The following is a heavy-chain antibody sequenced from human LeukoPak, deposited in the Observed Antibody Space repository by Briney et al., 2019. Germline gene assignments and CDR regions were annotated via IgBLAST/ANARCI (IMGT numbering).Heavy chain of an antibody. D-gene: IGHD3-22*01. CDR2: ISYDGSNK. CDR3: AKDPWEYYYDSSGSDYFDY. Sequence: GGSLRLSCAASGFTFSSYGMHWVRQAPGKGLEWVAVISYDGSNKYYADSVKGRFTISRDNSKNTLYLQMNSLRAEDTAVYYCAKDPWEYYYDSSGSDYFDYWGQGTLVTVSS. CDR1: GFTFSSYG. J-gene: IGHJ4*02. V-gene: IGHV3-30*18.